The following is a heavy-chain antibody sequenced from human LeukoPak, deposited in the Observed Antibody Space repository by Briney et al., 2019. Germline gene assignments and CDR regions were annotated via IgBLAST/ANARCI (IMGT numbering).Heavy chain of an antibody. CDR2: ISAYNCNT. V-gene: IGHV1-18*01. CDR3: ARGPLAYCGGDWPSPLDY. CDR1: GYTFTSYG. D-gene: IGHD2-21*02. Sequence: ASVKVSCKASGYTFTSYGISWVRQAPGQGLEWMGWISAYNCNTNYAQKLQGRVTMTTDTSTSTAYMELRSLRSDDTAVYYCARGPLAYCGGDWPSPLDYWGQGTLVTVSS. J-gene: IGHJ4*02.